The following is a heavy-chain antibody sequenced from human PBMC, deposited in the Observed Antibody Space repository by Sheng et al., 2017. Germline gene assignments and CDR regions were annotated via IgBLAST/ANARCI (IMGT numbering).Heavy chain of an antibody. CDR3: ANEVRELGAYNFYYMDV. D-gene: IGHD3-10*01. CDR1: GGSFTTIT. Sequence: VRLVQSGAEMKKPGSSVKVSCKASGGSFTTITIAWVRQAPGQAPEWMGRIIPILDLTNYAQKFQGRVTFTAEKSASTAYMELSSLKSEDTAIYYCANEVRELGAYNFYYMDVWGTGTAVSVSS. CDR2: IIPILDLT. V-gene: IGHV1-69*02. J-gene: IGHJ6*03.